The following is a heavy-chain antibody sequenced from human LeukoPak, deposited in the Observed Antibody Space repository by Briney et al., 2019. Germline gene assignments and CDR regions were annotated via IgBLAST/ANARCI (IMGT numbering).Heavy chain of an antibody. Sequence: GASVKVSCKASGYTFTGYYMHWVRQAPGQGLEWMGIINPSGGSTSYAQKFQGRVTMTRDMSTSTVYMELSSLRSEDTAVYYCARESQPIVVALGYYFDYWGQGTLVTVSS. CDR3: ARESQPIVVALGYYFDY. J-gene: IGHJ4*02. CDR1: GYTFTGYY. V-gene: IGHV1-46*01. D-gene: IGHD3-22*01. CDR2: INPSGGST.